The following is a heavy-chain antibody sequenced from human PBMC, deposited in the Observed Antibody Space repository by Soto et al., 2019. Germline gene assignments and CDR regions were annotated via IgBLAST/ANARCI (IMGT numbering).Heavy chain of an antibody. V-gene: IGHV1-69*06. CDR3: ARSMLEQQLVYYYYGMDV. J-gene: IGHJ6*02. D-gene: IGHD6-13*01. CDR1: GGTFSSYA. Sequence: QVQLVQSGAEVKKPGSSVKVSCKASGGTFSSYAISWVRQAPGQGLEWMGGIIPIFGTANYAQKFQGRVTITADKSTSTAYMELSSLRSEDTAVYYCARSMLEQQLVYYYYGMDVWGQGTTVTVSS. CDR2: IIPIFGTA.